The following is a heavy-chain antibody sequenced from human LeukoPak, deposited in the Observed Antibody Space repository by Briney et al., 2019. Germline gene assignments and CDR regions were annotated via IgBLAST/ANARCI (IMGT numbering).Heavy chain of an antibody. D-gene: IGHD2/OR15-2a*01. J-gene: IGHJ4*02. CDR3: VRSNAGESYYFDY. CDR2: IYYSGST. CDR1: GGSISSSSYY. Sequence: SETLSLTCTVSGGSISSSSYYWGWIRQPPGKGLEWIRSIYYSGSTYYNPSLKSRVTISVDTSKNQFSLKLSSVTAADTAVYYCVRSNAGESYYFDYWGQGTLVTVSS. V-gene: IGHV4-39*01.